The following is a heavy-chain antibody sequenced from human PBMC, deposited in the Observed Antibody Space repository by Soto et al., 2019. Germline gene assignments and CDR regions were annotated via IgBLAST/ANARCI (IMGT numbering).Heavy chain of an antibody. D-gene: IGHD6-6*01. V-gene: IGHV5-10-1*01. CDR2: IDPSDSYI. CDR1: GYSFPSYW. Sequence: PGESLKISCQGSGYSFPSYWISWVRQMPGKGLQWMGRIDPSDSYINYSPSFEGHVNISIDKSINTAYLQWSSLKASDTAIYYCARHGQLAFFAQWGKGTLVTASS. J-gene: IGHJ4*02. CDR3: ARHGQLAFFAQ.